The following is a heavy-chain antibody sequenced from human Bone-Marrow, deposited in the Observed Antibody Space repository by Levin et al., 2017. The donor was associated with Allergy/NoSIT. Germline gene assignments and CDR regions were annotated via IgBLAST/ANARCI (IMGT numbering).Heavy chain of an antibody. J-gene: IGHJ4*02. CDR2: ISASGATT. D-gene: IGHD6-19*01. Sequence: GESLKISCAASGISFSSFAMTWVRQAPGKGLEWVSTISASGATTYYADSVKGRFIVSRDNSKNALYLQMNTLRAEDTAIFYCAKEGLYGSGWQYYFDSWGQGTLVTVSS. V-gene: IGHV3-23*01. CDR1: GISFSSFA. CDR3: AKEGLYGSGWQYYFDS.